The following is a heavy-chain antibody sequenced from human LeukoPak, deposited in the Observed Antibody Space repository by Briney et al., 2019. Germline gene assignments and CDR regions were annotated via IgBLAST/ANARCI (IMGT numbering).Heavy chain of an antibody. J-gene: IGHJ4*02. CDR3: ARRLLTGYYEF. CDR2: VTSSGRGT. Sequence: GGSLRLSCEASGFTFSNYGMSWVRQAPGKGLEWVSSVTSSGRGTYYADSVKGRFTISRDSSKNTLYLQMNSLRAEDTAVYYCARRLLTGYYEFWGQGTLVTVSS. D-gene: IGHD3-9*01. CDR1: GFTFSNYG. V-gene: IGHV3-23*01.